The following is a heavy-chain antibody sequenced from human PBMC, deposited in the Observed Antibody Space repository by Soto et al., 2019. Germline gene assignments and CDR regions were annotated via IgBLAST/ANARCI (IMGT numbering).Heavy chain of an antibody. Sequence: QVQLQESGPGLVKPSQTLSLTCTVSGGSISSGGYYWSWIRQHPGKGLEWIGYIYYSGSTYYNPSLTSRVTISVDTSKNQFSLKLSSVTAADTAVYYCAREAENYYYYYMDVWGKGTTVTVSS. CDR2: IYYSGST. V-gene: IGHV4-31*03. J-gene: IGHJ6*03. CDR3: AREAENYYYYYMDV. CDR1: GGSISSGGYY.